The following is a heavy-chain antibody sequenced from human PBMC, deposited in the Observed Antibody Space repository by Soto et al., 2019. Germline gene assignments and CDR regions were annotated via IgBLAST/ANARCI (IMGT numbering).Heavy chain of an antibody. CDR2: IIGSGST. D-gene: IGHD3-10*01. Sequence: EVQLLESGGGQVRPGGSLRLSCAASGFNFSPYAMSWVRQAPGKGPVWVAGIIGSGSTHYADSVRGRFAISRDNLKNTLYLLLSSLRADDTAIYYCAKARRPDPYKYGSGIDYWGQGALVSVSS. J-gene: IGHJ4*02. CDR3: AKARRPDPYKYGSGIDY. V-gene: IGHV3-23*01. CDR1: GFNFSPYA.